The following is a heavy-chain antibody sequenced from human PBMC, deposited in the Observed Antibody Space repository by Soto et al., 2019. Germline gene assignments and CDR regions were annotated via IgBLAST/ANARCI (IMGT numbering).Heavy chain of an antibody. Sequence: KTSETLSLTCAVYGGSFSGYYWSWIRQPPGKGLEWIGEINHSGSTNYNPSLKSRVTISVDTSKNQFSLKLSSVTAADTAVYYCARRSPPEGYDFWSGYRGLYYGMDVWGQGTTVTVSS. CDR2: INHSGST. D-gene: IGHD3-3*01. CDR3: ARRSPPEGYDFWSGYRGLYYGMDV. J-gene: IGHJ6*02. CDR1: GGSFSGYY. V-gene: IGHV4-34*01.